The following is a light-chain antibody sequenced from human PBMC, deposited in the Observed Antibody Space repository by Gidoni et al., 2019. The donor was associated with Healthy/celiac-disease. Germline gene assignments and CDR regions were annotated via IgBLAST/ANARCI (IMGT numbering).Light chain of an antibody. CDR1: ESVLYSSNSKNY. CDR2: WAS. CDR3: QQYYSSPRT. V-gene: IGKV4-1*01. J-gene: IGKJ1*01. Sequence: DIVMTQSPGSLAVSLGERATIPCKSSESVLYSSNSKNYFAWYQQKPGQPLKLLLYWASTRESGVPDRFSGSGSGTDFTLTISSLLAEDVAVYYCQQYYSSPRTFXXXTKVEIK.